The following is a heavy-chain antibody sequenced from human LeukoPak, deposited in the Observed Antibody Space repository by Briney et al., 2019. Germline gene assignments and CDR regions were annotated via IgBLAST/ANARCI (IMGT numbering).Heavy chain of an antibody. Sequence: GGSLRLSCAASGFTFDDYAMHWVRQVSGKGLEWVSGISWNSGSIDYADSVKGRFTISRDNAKNSLYLQMNSLRAEDTALYYCAKSKVVTTIPYYFDYWGQGTLVTVSS. J-gene: IGHJ4*02. V-gene: IGHV3-9*01. D-gene: IGHD2-21*02. CDR1: GFTFDDYA. CDR2: ISWNSGSI. CDR3: AKSKVVTTIPYYFDY.